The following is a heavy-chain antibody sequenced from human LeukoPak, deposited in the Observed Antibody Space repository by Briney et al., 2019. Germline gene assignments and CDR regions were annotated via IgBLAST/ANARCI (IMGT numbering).Heavy chain of an antibody. J-gene: IGHJ5*02. CDR3: AREVDAAAAYNWFDP. Sequence: SETLSLTCTVSGGSISSYYWNWIRQPPGKGLEWIGYIYYSGSTNYNPSLKSRVTISVDTSKNQFSLKLSSVTAADTAVYYCAREVDAAAAYNWFDPWGQGTLVTVSS. CDR1: GGSISSYY. D-gene: IGHD2-2*01. CDR2: IYYSGST. V-gene: IGHV4-59*12.